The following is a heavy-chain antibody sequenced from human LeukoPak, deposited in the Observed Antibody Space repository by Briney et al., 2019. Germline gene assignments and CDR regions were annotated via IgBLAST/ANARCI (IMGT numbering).Heavy chain of an antibody. Sequence: PGGSLRLSCAASGFTFDDYAMHWVRQAPGKGLEWVSGISWNSNSIDYADSVKGRFTISRDNAMDSLYLQMNSLRAEDTALYYCTKGARDYFDSWGQGTLVTVSS. J-gene: IGHJ4*02. CDR1: GFTFDDYA. CDR3: TKGARDYFDS. V-gene: IGHV3-9*01. CDR2: ISWNSNSI.